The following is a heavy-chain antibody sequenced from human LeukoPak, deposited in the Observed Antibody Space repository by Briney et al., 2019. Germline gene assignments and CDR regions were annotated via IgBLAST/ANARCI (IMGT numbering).Heavy chain of an antibody. CDR2: ISYDGSNK. V-gene: IGHV3-30*18. Sequence: GGSLRLSCAASGFTFSSYGIHWVRQAPGKGLEWVAVISYDGSNKYYADSVKGRFTISRDNSKNTLSLQMNSLRAEDTAVYYCAKGPRLVISAWYFDYWGQGTLVTVSS. J-gene: IGHJ4*02. CDR3: AKGPRLVISAWYFDY. CDR1: GFTFSSYG. D-gene: IGHD3-9*01.